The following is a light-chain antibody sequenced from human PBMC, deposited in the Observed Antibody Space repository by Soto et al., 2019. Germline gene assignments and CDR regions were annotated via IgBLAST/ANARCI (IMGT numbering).Light chain of an antibody. CDR2: GAS. V-gene: IGKV3-20*01. Sequence: EIVLTQSPGTLSLSPGERATLSCRASQSVSSSYLAWYHQKPGQAPRLLIYGASSRATGIPDRFSGSGSGTDVTLTISRLEPEDFAVYYCQQYGSSSYTFGQGPKLEIK. CDR1: QSVSSSY. J-gene: IGKJ2*01. CDR3: QQYGSSSYT.